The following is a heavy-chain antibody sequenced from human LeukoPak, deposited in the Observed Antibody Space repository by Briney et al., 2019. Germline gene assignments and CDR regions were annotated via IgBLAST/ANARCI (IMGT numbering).Heavy chain of an antibody. J-gene: IGHJ4*02. CDR2: IYSGGHS. CDR3: ARGMYGYGSD. CDR1: GFTVSSNY. Sequence: GGSLRLSCEASGFTVSSNYMSWVRQAPGKGLEWVSVIYSGGHSYYADSVKGRFTVSRDNSKNTVYLQMNSMRAEDTAVYYCARGMYGYGSDWGQGTLVTVSS. V-gene: IGHV3-53*01. D-gene: IGHD3-10*01.